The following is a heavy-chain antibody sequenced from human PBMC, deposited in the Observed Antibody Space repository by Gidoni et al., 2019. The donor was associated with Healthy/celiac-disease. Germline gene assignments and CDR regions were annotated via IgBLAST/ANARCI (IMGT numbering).Heavy chain of an antibody. D-gene: IGHD2-21*02. J-gene: IGHJ2*01. CDR1: GFPFSSYS. CDR2: ISSSSSTI. V-gene: IGHV3-48*01. Sequence: EVQLVESGGGLVQPGGSLRLSCAASGFPFSSYSMNWVRQAPGKGLEWVSYISSSSSTIYYADSVKGRFTISRDNAKNSLYLQMNSLRAEDTAVYYCARAGHIVVVTQSWYFDLWGRGTLVTVSS. CDR3: ARAGHIVVVTQSWYFDL.